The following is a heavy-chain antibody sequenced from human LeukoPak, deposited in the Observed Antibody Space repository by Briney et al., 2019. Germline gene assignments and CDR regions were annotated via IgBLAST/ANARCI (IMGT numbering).Heavy chain of an antibody. D-gene: IGHD2-15*01. V-gene: IGHV3-49*03. CDR3: TRDEAVVVVVAAAYFDY. J-gene: IGHJ4*02. CDR2: IRSKAYGGTT. CDR1: GFTFGDYA. Sequence: GESLKISCTASGFTFGDYAMSWFRQAPGKGLEWVGFIRSKAYGGTTEYAASVKGRFTISRDDSNSIAYLQMNSLKTEDTAVYYCTRDEAVVVVVAAAYFDYWGQGTLVTVSS.